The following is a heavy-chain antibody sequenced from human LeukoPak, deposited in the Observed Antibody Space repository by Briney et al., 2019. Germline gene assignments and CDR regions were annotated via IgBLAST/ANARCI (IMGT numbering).Heavy chain of an antibody. J-gene: IGHJ4*02. V-gene: IGHV3-23*01. CDR2: ISGGGGST. CDR1: GFTFSNYA. Sequence: GGSLRLSCAASGFTFSNYAMSWDRQAPGKGLEWVSSISGGGGSTYSADSVKGRFTISRDNSRNTLYVQMNSLRAEDTAVYYCVKGRYSSSQYLGDDWGQGTLVTVSS. D-gene: IGHD6-19*01. CDR3: VKGRYSSSQYLGDD.